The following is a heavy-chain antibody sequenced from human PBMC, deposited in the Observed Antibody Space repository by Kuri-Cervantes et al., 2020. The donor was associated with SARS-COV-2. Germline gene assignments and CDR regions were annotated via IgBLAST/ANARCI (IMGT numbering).Heavy chain of an antibody. CDR2: IIPIFGTA. CDR3: ARGDPPGYSSSWFDY. CDR1: GGTFSSYA. Sequence: SVKVSCKASGGTFSSYAISWVRQAPGQGLEWMGGIIPIFGTANYAQKFQGRVTMTTDTSTSTAYMELRSLRSDDTAVYYCARGDPPGYSSSWFDYWGQGTLVTVSS. J-gene: IGHJ4*02. D-gene: IGHD6-13*01. V-gene: IGHV1-69*05.